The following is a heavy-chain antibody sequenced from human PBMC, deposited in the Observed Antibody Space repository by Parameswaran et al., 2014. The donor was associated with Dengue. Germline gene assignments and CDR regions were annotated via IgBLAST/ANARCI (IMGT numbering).Heavy chain of an antibody. V-gene: IGHV7-4-1*02. CDR3: ARSLYSSAYYYVYAFDI. J-gene: IGHJ3*02. CDR2: INTNTGNP. Sequence: WVRQAPGQGLEWMGWINTNTGNPTYAQGFTGRFVFSLDTSVSTAYLQISSLKAEDTAVYYCARSLYSSAYYYVYAFDIWGQGTMVTVSS. D-gene: IGHD3-22*01.